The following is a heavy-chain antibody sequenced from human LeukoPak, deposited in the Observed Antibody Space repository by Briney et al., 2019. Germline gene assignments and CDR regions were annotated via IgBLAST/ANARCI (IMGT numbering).Heavy chain of an antibody. J-gene: IGHJ4*02. CDR3: AKDSVDIVASESED. CDR1: GFTFSSYA. D-gene: IGHD5-12*01. CDR2: ISGSGGST. V-gene: IGHV3-23*01. Sequence: GGSLRLSCAASGFTFSSYAMSWVRQAPGKGLEWVSAISGSGGSTYYADSVKGRFTISRDNSKNTLYLQMNSLRAEDTAVYYCAKDSVDIVASESEDWGQGTLVTVSS.